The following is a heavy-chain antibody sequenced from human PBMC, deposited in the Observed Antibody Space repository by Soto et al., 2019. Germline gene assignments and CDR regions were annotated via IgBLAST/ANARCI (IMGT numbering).Heavy chain of an antibody. J-gene: IGHJ4*02. V-gene: IGHV4-30-4*01. CDR3: AREPYLPKASNDF. Sequence: LSLTCGVSGDSISSADYFWTWIRQSPGKGLEWMGYIFHSGTTYYNPSLNGLLLISIDNSKNEFSLRLTSLTAADSSVYFFAREPYLPKASNDFWGPGTLVTVSS. D-gene: IGHD4-4*01. CDR2: IFHSGTT. CDR1: GDSISSADYF.